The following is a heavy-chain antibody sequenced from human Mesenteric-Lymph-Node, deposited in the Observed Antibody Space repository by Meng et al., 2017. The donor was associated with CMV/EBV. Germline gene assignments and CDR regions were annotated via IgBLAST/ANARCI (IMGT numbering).Heavy chain of an antibody. D-gene: IGHD3-3*01. Sequence: GGSLRLSCVASGFTVSSYYMTWVRQAPGKGLEWVSVIYRGGTTYYGDSVKGRFTISRDKSKNTLYLQMSSLRPEDTGVYYCSRCGDFWSDLEDWGPGTLVTVSS. J-gene: IGHJ4*02. CDR1: GFTVSSYY. V-gene: IGHV3-66*01. CDR3: SRCGDFWSDLED. CDR2: IYRGGTT.